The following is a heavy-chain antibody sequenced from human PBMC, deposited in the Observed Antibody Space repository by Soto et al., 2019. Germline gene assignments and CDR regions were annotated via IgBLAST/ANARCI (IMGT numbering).Heavy chain of an antibody. V-gene: IGHV4-34*01. D-gene: IGHD6-19*01. CDR2: INHSGII. J-gene: IGHJ5*02. CDR3: ARGWLARVAPKFDP. CDR1: GVSFGGYY. Sequence: QVQLQQWGAGLLKPSETLSLTCAVSGVSFGGYYWSWIRQSPGKGLEWIGEINHSGIINYNPSLRSRVTISLDTSRNQFSLSLTSVTAADTAVYYWARGWLARVAPKFDPWGQGTLVTVSS.